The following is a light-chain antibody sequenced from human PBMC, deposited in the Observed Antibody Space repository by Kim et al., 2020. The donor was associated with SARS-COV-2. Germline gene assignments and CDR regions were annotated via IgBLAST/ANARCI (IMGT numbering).Light chain of an antibody. V-gene: IGKV1-13*02. CDR1: QAISSG. Sequence: ASVRDRVTITCRASQAISSGLAWYQQKPGKAPNLLIFDASTLESGVPSRFSGSGSGTDFTLTINSLQPEDFATYNCQQFNSYPISFGQGTRLEIK. CDR3: QQFNSYPIS. CDR2: DAS. J-gene: IGKJ5*01.